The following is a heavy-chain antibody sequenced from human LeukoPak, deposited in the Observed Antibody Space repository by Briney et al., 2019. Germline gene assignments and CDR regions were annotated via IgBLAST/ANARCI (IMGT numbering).Heavy chain of an antibody. CDR2: IYYSGST. D-gene: IGHD6-13*01. CDR3: ARAAAGKWGSDY. V-gene: IGHV4-59*12. J-gene: IGHJ4*02. CDR1: GGSISSYY. Sequence: PSETLSLTCTVSGGSISSYYWSWIRQPPGKGLEWIGYIYYSGSTNYNPSLKSRVTISVDTSKNQFSLQLNSVTPEDTAVYYCARAAAGKWGSDYWGQGTLVTVSS.